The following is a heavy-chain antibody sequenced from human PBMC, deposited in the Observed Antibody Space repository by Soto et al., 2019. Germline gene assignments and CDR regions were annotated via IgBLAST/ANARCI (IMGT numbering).Heavy chain of an antibody. J-gene: IGHJ4*02. V-gene: IGHV3-33*01. D-gene: IGHD5-12*01. CDR3: ARDRRRDGYNFGY. CDR1: GFTFSSYG. CDR2: IWYDGSNK. Sequence: QVQLVESGGGVVQPGRSLRLSCAASGFTFSSYGMHWVRQAPGKGLEWVAVIWYDGSNKYYADSVKGRFTISRDNSKNPLYLQMNSLRAEDTAVYYCARDRRRDGYNFGYWGQGTLVTVSS.